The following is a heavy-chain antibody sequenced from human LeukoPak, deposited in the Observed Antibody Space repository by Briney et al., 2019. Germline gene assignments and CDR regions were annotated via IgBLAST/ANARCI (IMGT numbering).Heavy chain of an antibody. CDR3: ARGRASGYCTTTSCSNNWFDP. V-gene: IGHV3-48*01. CDR1: GFIFSNYG. Sequence: GGSLRLSCAASGFIFSNYGMSWVRQAPGKGLEWVSYISSSSSTIYYADSVKGRFTISRDNSKNTLYLQMNSLTAEDTAVYYCARGRASGYCTTTSCSNNWFDPWGQGTLVTVSS. J-gene: IGHJ5*02. D-gene: IGHD2-2*01. CDR2: ISSSSSTI.